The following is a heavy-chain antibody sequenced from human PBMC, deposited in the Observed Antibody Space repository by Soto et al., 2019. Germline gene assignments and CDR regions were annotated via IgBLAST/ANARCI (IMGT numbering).Heavy chain of an antibody. D-gene: IGHD3-16*01. CDR1: GFNFSSYS. Sequence: EVPLVESGGDLVQPGGSLRLSCAASGFNFSSYSMNWVRQAPGKGLEWASYISGSSSSIYHADSVKGRFTISRDNAKNSVYLQMNSLRDEDTAVYYCAREFAGAVDYWGQGTLVTVSS. J-gene: IGHJ4*02. CDR3: AREFAGAVDY. CDR2: ISGSSSSI. V-gene: IGHV3-48*02.